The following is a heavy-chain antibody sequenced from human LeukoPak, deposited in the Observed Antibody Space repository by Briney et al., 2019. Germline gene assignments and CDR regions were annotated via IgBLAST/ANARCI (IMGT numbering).Heavy chain of an antibody. D-gene: IGHD5-24*01. Sequence: GRSLRLSCAASGFTFSSYGMHWVRQAPGKGLEWVAVIWYDGSNKYYADSVKGRFPISRDNSKNTLYLQMNSLRAEDTAVYYCARDKAIEMATIPAFDIWGQGTMVTVSS. J-gene: IGHJ3*02. V-gene: IGHV3-33*01. CDR3: ARDKAIEMATIPAFDI. CDR1: GFTFSSYG. CDR2: IWYDGSNK.